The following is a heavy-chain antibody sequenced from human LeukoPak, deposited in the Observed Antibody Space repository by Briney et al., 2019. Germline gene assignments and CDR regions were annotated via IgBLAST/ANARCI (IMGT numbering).Heavy chain of an antibody. J-gene: IGHJ4*02. Sequence: SSVKVSCKASGGTFSSYAISWARQAPGQGLEWMGGIIPIFGTANYAQKFQGRVTITTDESTSTAYMELSSLRSEDTAVYYCARGEYYYDSSGYSHDYWGQGTLVTVSS. CDR1: GGTFSSYA. CDR3: ARGEYYYDSSGYSHDY. CDR2: IIPIFGTA. D-gene: IGHD3-22*01. V-gene: IGHV1-69*05.